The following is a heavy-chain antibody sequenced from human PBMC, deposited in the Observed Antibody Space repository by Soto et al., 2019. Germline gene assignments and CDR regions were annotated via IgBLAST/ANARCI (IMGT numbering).Heavy chain of an antibody. CDR2: SIPIFGTA. CDR3: ARGRGYSGDDHYYYFDMDV. Sequence: SVKVSCKASGGTFNNYPITWVRQAPGEGLEWMGGSIPIFGTANYAQKFQGRVTISVDESTSTAYMELSSMRSEDTAVYYCARGRGYSGDDHYYYFDMDVWGQGTTVTVSS. J-gene: IGHJ6*02. D-gene: IGHD5-12*01. CDR1: GGTFNNYP. V-gene: IGHV1-69*13.